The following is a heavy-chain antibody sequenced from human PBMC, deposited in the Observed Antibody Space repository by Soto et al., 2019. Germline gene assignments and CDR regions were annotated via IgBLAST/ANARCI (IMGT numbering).Heavy chain of an antibody. Sequence: SVKVSCKASGGTFSSYTISWVRQAPGQGPEWMGRIIPILGIANYAQKFQGRVTITADKSTSTAYMELSSLRSEDTAVYYCARDSPRIAAAGMDVWGKGTTVTVSS. V-gene: IGHV1-69*04. CDR1: GGTFSSYT. CDR2: IIPILGIA. CDR3: ARDSPRIAAAGMDV. J-gene: IGHJ6*04. D-gene: IGHD6-13*01.